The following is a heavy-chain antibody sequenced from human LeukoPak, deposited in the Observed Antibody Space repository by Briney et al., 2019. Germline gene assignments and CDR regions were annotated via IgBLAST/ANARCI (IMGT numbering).Heavy chain of an antibody. D-gene: IGHD5-18*01. CDR2: INPGDSDT. J-gene: IGHJ4*02. CDR3: ARRSGYIHGTDY. V-gene: IGHV5-51*01. Sequence: GESLKISCKASGYSFTNYWIGWVRQMPGKGLEWMGVINPGDSDTTYSPSFQGQVTISADKSISTAYLQWSSLKASDTAMYYCARRSGYIHGTDYWGQGTLVTVSS. CDR1: GYSFTNYW.